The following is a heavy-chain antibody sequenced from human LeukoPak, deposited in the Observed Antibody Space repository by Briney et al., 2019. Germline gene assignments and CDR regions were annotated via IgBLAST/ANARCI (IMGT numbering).Heavy chain of an antibody. CDR1: GFTFSSYA. V-gene: IGHV3-23*01. J-gene: IGHJ4*02. Sequence: PGGSLRLSCAASGFTFSSYAMSWVRQAPGKGLEWVGASSGIGGSTNHADSGKGRLTISRDNSKNPLYLQMNGLRAEDTAVYYCAKYKGGGAELYYFDYWGQGTLVTVSS. CDR2: SSGIGGST. D-gene: IGHD1-1*01. CDR3: AKYKGGGAELYYFDY.